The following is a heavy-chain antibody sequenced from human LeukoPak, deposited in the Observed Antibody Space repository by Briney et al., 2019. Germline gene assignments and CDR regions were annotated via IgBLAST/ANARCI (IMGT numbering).Heavy chain of an antibody. CDR1: GGSISSSSYY. D-gene: IGHD5-24*01. J-gene: IGHJ4*02. V-gene: IGHV4-39*01. Sequence: PSETLSLTCTVSGGSISSSSYYWGWIRQPPGKGLEWIGSMYYSGSTFYIPSVKSRVTMSVDTSKNQFSLELTSVTAADTAVYYCARHLPRTETPTILDYWGQGILVTVSP. CDR2: MYYSGST. CDR3: ARHLPRTETPTILDY.